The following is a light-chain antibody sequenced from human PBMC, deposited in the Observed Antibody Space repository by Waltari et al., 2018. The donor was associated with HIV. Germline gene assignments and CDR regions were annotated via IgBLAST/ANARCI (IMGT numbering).Light chain of an antibody. CDR2: EVR. CDR1: SSDVGGYNY. CDR3: FSYARSTTLDV. V-gene: IGLV2-14*01. Sequence: QSALTQPASVSGSPGQSITISCTGTSSDVGGYNYVSWYHQHPGKAPKLLLYEVRNRPSGISILFSGSKSGNTASLTISGLQASDEAYYYCFSYARSTTLDVFVVGTKLTVL. J-gene: IGLJ2*01.